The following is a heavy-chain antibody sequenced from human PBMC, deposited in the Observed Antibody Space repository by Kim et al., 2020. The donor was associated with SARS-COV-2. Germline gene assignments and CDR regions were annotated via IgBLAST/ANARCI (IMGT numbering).Heavy chain of an antibody. CDR1: GFTFSSYS. V-gene: IGHV3-48*02. CDR3: ARKKTGSDALDI. J-gene: IGHJ3*02. CDR2: INKSGSKK. Sequence: GGSLRLSCEASGFTFSSYSMTWVRQAPGKGLEWVSYINKSGSKKDYADSVKGRFTNSRDNAKKSLYLQMNSLRDEDTAVYYCARKKTGSDALDIWGQGTMVTVSS.